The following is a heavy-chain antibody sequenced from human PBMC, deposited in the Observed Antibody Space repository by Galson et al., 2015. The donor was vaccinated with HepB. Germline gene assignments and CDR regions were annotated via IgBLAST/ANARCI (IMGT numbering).Heavy chain of an antibody. CDR1: GFTFDDYT. CDR2: ISWDGGST. V-gene: IGHV3-43*01. CDR3: AKDSYRSSGWYVPTYYGMDV. Sequence: SLRLSCAASGFTFDDYTMHWVRQAPGKGLEWVSLISWDGGSTYYADSVKGRFTISRDNSKNSLYLQMNSLRTEDTALYYCAKDSYRSSGWYVPTYYGMDVWGQGTTVTVSS. D-gene: IGHD6-19*01. J-gene: IGHJ6*02.